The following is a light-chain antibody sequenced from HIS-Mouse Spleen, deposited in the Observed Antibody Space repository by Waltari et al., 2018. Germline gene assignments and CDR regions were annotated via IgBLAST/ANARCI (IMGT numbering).Light chain of an antibody. CDR2: RNN. CDR3: AAWDDSLSGPV. Sequence: QSVLTQPPSASGTPGQRVTISCSGSSSNIGSNYVYWYQQLPGTAPKRLIYRNNPRPSGVPDRFSGYKSGTSASLAISGLRSEDEADYYCAAWDDSLSGPVFGGGTKLTVL. CDR1: SSNIGSNY. V-gene: IGLV1-47*01. J-gene: IGLJ3*02.